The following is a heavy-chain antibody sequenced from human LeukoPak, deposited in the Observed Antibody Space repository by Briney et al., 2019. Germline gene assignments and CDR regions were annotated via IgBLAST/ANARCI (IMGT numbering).Heavy chain of an antibody. D-gene: IGHD6-19*01. CDR1: GGTFSSYA. V-gene: IGHV1-69*13. J-gene: IGHJ4*02. CDR3: ASPPPPSNGIAVALDHFDY. CDR2: IIPIFGIA. Sequence: ASVKVSCKASGGTFSSYAISWVRQAPGQGLEWMGGIIPIFGIANYAQKFQGRVTITADESTSTAYMELSSLRSEDTAVYYCASPPPPSNGIAVALDHFDYWGQGTLVTVSP.